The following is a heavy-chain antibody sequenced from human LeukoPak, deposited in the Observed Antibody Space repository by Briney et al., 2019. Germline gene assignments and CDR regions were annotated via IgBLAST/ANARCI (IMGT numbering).Heavy chain of an antibody. V-gene: IGHV3-23*01. CDR1: GITVDRYD. D-gene: IGHD2-8*01. J-gene: IGHJ4*02. CDR2: VNDNGRNT. CDR3: ATEVNSHGDFFAH. Sequence: LRVSCGESGITVDRYDMGWVRQAPGKGLEWVTTVNDNGRNTHYADSVRGRFTISRDNSKNTVSLQMSSLRAEDTAVYYCATEVNSHGDFFAHWGQGTQVTVSS.